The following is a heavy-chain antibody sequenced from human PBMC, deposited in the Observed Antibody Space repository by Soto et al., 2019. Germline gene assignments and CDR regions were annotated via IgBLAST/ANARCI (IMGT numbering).Heavy chain of an antibody. Sequence: GGSLRLSCAASGFTFSSYAMSWVRQAPGKGLEWVSAISGSGGSTYHADSVKGRFTISRDNSKNSFFLQMSSLKTDDTAVYFCARGSPHYYTSGSFRTIFDHWGQGILVTVSS. D-gene: IGHD3-10*01. CDR1: GFTFSSYA. CDR3: ARGSPHYYTSGSFRTIFDH. J-gene: IGHJ4*02. V-gene: IGHV3-23*01. CDR2: ISGSGGST.